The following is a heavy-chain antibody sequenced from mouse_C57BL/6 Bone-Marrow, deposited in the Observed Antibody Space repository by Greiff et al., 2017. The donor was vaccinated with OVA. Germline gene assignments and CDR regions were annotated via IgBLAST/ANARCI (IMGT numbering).Heavy chain of an antibody. V-gene: IGHV1-82*01. CDR1: GYAFSSSW. D-gene: IGHD1-1*01. CDR2: IYPGDGDT. Sequence: QVQLQQSGPELVKPGASVKISCKASGYAFSSSWMNWVKQRPGKGLEWIGRIYPGDGDTNYNGKFKGKATLTADKSSSTAYMQLSSLTSEDSAVYFCARWVITTVVEAYWGQGTLVTVSA. J-gene: IGHJ3*01. CDR3: ARWVITTVVEAY.